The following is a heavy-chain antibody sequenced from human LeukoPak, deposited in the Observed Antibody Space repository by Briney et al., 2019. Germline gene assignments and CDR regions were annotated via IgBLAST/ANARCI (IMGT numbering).Heavy chain of an antibody. D-gene: IGHD5-18*01. CDR3: ARYTSDTAMVYGMDV. CDR2: ISACNGNT. CDR1: GYTFTSYG. V-gene: IGHV1-18*01. J-gene: IGHJ6*02. Sequence: ASVKVSCKASGYTFTSYGISWVRQAPGQGLEWMGWISACNGNTNYAQKLQGRVTMTTDTSTSTAYMELRSLRSDDTAVYYCARYTSDTAMVYGMDVWGQGTTVTVSS.